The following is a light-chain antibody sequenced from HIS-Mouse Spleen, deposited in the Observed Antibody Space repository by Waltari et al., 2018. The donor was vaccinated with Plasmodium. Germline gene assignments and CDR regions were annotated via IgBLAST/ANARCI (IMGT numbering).Light chain of an antibody. Sequence: IVMTQSPLSLPVTPGEPASISCRSSQSLLHSNGYNYLDWYLQKPGQSPQLLIYLGSNRASGVPDRFSGSGSGTDFTLKISRVEAEDVGVYYCMQALQTPWTFGQGTKEEIK. CDR1: QSLLHSNGYNY. CDR2: LGS. J-gene: IGKJ1*01. V-gene: IGKV2-28*01. CDR3: MQALQTPWT.